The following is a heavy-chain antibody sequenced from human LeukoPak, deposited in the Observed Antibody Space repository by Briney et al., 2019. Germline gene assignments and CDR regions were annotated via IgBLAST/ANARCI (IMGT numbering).Heavy chain of an antibody. CDR2: IYHSGST. J-gene: IGHJ4*02. D-gene: IGHD1-26*01. Sequence: SETLSLTCAVSGGSISSGGYSWSWIRQPPGKGLEWIGYIYHSGSTNYNPSLKSRVTISVDTSKNQFSLKLTSVTAADTAVYYCARVTYSGTYFGAAPPRPNDYWGQGILVAVSS. V-gene: IGHV4-30-2*01. CDR1: GGSISSGGYS. CDR3: ARVTYSGTYFGAAPPRPNDY.